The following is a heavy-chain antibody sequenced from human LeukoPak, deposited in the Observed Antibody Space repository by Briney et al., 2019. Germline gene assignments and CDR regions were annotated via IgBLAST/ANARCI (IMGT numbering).Heavy chain of an antibody. J-gene: IGHJ4*02. V-gene: IGHV3-7*05. D-gene: IGHD5-18*01. Sequence: GGSLRLSCAASGFTFSRDWMSWVRQAPGKRLEWVANINQDGSVKDYVDSVKGRFTISRDNAKDSLYLQMSSLRDEDTAVYYCARDSGYSYADDYWGQGTLVTVSS. CDR2: INQDGSVK. CDR3: ARDSGYSYADDY. CDR1: GFTFSRDW.